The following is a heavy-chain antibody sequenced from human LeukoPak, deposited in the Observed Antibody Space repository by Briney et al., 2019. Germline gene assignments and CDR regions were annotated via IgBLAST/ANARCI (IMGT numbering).Heavy chain of an antibody. J-gene: IGHJ2*01. CDR3: ARLGMGYASGSYSWFFDL. V-gene: IGHV4-59*08. CDR2: IYNSGST. CDR1: GGSISGYY. D-gene: IGHD3-10*01. Sequence: SETLSLTCTVSGGSISGYYWSWIRQPPGKGLEWIGYIYNSGSTNYNPSLKGRVTISVDTSENRFSLRLSSVTAADTAVHYCARLGMGYASGSYSWFFDLWGRGTLVTVSS.